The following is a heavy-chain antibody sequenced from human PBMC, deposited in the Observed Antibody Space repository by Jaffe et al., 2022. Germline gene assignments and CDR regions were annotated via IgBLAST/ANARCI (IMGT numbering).Heavy chain of an antibody. CDR2: IIPIFGTA. CDR3: ARDLFHDYGDYSRYYYYYYMDV. V-gene: IGHV1-69*01. CDR1: GGTFSSYA. J-gene: IGHJ6*03. D-gene: IGHD4-17*01. Sequence: QVQLVQSGAEVKKPGSSVKVSCKASGGTFSSYAISWVRQAPGQGLEWMGGIIPIFGTANYAQKFQGRVTITADESTSTAYMELSSLRSEDTAVYYCARDLFHDYGDYSRYYYYYYMDVWGKGTTVTVSS.